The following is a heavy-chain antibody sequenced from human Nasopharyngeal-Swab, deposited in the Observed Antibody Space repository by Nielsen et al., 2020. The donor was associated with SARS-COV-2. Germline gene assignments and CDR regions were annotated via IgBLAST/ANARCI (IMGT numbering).Heavy chain of an antibody. CDR3: ARAIGVKAFDI. CDR2: IYYTVNT. J-gene: IGHJ3*02. Sequence: SETLSLTYTVSGGSIGSYFWSWIRQPPGKGLEWIGYIYYTVNTNYNPSLESRVTISMDKSRNQFSLKLSSVSAADTAVYFCARAIGVKAFDIWGQGTVVTVSS. D-gene: IGHD3-3*01. V-gene: IGHV4-59*13. CDR1: GGSIGSYF.